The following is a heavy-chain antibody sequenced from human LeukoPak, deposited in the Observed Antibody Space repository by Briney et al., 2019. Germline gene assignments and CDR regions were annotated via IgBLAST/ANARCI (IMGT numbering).Heavy chain of an antibody. D-gene: IGHD5-18*01. V-gene: IGHV4-34*01. CDR1: GGSFSGYY. CDR2: INHSGST. J-gene: IGHJ5*02. Sequence: SETLSLTCAVYGGSFSGYYWSWIRQPPGKGLEWIGEINHSGSTNYNPSLKSRVTISVDTSKNQFSLKLSSVTAADTAVYYCARGPPHVDTAVVDTPWGQGTLVTVSS. CDR3: ARGPPHVDTAVVDTP.